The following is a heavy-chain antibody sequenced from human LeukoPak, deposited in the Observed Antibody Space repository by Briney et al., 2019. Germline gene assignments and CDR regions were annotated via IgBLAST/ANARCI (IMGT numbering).Heavy chain of an antibody. CDR1: GDXVSSNSAV. CDR2: TYYKSKWSS. CDR3: ARGDIALDY. J-gene: IGHJ4*02. V-gene: IGHV6-1*01. Sequence: SQTLSLTCAISGDXVSSNSAVWNWIRQSPSRGLEWLGRTYYKSKWSSDFAISVKSRITINPDTSKNQFSLHLSSVTPEDTAVYYCARGDIALDYWGQGTLVTVSS. D-gene: IGHD5-12*01.